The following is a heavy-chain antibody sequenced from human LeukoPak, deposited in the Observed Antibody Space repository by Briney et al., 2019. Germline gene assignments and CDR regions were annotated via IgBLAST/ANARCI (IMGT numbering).Heavy chain of an antibody. CDR3: ARDRVTMVRGDGMDV. CDR2: ISWNSGSI. J-gene: IGHJ6*02. Sequence: PGRSLRLSCAASGFTFDDYAMHWVRQAPGKGLEWVSGISWNSGSIGYADSVKGRFTISRDNAKNSLYLQMNSLRAEDTAVYYCARDRVTMVRGDGMDVWGQGTTVTVSS. CDR1: GFTFDDYA. D-gene: IGHD3-10*01. V-gene: IGHV3-9*01.